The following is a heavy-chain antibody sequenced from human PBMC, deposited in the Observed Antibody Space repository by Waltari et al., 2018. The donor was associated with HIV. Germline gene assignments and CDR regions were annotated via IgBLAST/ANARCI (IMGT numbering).Heavy chain of an antibody. J-gene: IGHJ4*02. Sequence: EVQLVESGGGLVQPGGSLRLSCAASGFTFSSYWMSWVRQAPGKGLGGEAKKKKEGSGKYYVDSEKGRFTISRDNAKNSLYLQMNSLRAEDTAVYYCARDYSSTSCYYVDYWGQGTLVTVSS. V-gene: IGHV3-7*01. D-gene: IGHD2-2*01. CDR2: KKKEGSGK. CDR1: GFTFSSYW. CDR3: ARDYSSTSCYYVDY.